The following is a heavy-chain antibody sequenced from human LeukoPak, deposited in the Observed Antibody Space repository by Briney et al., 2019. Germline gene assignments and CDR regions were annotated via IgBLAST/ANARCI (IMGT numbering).Heavy chain of an antibody. CDR2: IYTGGST. CDR3: ARANIVGATAGFDY. V-gene: IGHV4-4*07. J-gene: IGHJ4*02. Sequence: SETLSLTCTVSGGSISSYYWSWIRQPAGKGLEWIGRIYTGGSTNYNPSLKSRVTMSVDTSKNQFSLKLSSVTAADTAVYYCARANIVGATAGFDYWGQGTLVTVSS. D-gene: IGHD1-26*01. CDR1: GGSISSYY.